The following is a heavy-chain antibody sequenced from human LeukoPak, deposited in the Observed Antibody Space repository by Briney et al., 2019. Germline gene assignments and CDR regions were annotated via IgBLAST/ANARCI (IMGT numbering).Heavy chain of an antibody. CDR2: IYYSGST. J-gene: IGHJ4*02. Sequence: SETLSLTCTVSGGSISSYYWSWIPQPPGKGLEWIGYIYYSGSTNYNPSLKSRVTISVDTSKNQFSLKLSSVTAADTAVYYCATLSGSYRPLFDYWGQGTLVTVSS. CDR1: GGSISSYY. V-gene: IGHV4-59*08. D-gene: IGHD1-26*01. CDR3: ATLSGSYRPLFDY.